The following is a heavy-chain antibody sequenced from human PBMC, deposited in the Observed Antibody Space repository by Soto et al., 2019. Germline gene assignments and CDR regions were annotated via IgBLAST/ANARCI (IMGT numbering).Heavy chain of an antibody. Sequence: QVQLVESGGGVVQPGRSLRLSCAASGFTFSSYGMHWVRQAPGKGLEWVAVISYDGSNKYYADSVKGRFTISRDNSKNTLYLQMNSLRAEDTAVYYCARGLGPDEDDYWGQGTLVTVSS. D-gene: IGHD7-27*01. J-gene: IGHJ4*02. CDR3: ARGLGPDEDDY. CDR1: GFTFSSYG. V-gene: IGHV3-30*03. CDR2: ISYDGSNK.